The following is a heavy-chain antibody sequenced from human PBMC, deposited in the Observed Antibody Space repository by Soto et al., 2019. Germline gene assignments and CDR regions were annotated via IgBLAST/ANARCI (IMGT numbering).Heavy chain of an antibody. CDR1: GFTFSSYG. Sequence: QVQLVESGGGVVQTGRSLRLSCAASGFTFSSYGMHWVRQATGKGLEWVAVISYDGSDKYYADSVKGRFTISRDNSKNTLHLQMNSLRAEDTAVYYCAKLIAAAATGQSPFDYWGQGTLVIVSS. J-gene: IGHJ4*02. CDR3: AKLIAAAATGQSPFDY. CDR2: ISYDGSDK. V-gene: IGHV3-30*18. D-gene: IGHD6-13*01.